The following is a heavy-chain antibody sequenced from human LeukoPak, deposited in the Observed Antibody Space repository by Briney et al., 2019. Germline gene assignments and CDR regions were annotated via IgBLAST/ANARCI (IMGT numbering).Heavy chain of an antibody. V-gene: IGHV4-39*07. D-gene: IGHD3-10*01. CDR2: ISYGGRT. J-gene: IGHJ5*02. Sequence: SETLSLTCTFSGGSISSSSYYWGWIRQPPGKGLEWIGSISYGGRTYYNPSLKSRITISVDTSKNQFSLKLSSVTAADTAVYYCARERVTMVRGVYNWFDPWGQGTLVTVSS. CDR3: ARERVTMVRGVYNWFDP. CDR1: GGSISSSSYY.